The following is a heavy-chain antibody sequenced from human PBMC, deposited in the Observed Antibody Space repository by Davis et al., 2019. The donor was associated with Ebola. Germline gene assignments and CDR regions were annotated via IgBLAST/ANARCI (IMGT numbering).Heavy chain of an antibody. CDR2: INHSGST. V-gene: IGHV4-34*01. Sequence: MPSETLSLTCAVYGGSFSGYYWSWIRQPPGKGLEWIGEINHSGSTYYNPSLKSRVTISVDTSKNQFSLKLSSVTAADTAVYYCARLRPAFDPWGQGTLVTVSS. CDR3: ARLRPAFDP. J-gene: IGHJ5*02. CDR1: GGSFSGYY. D-gene: IGHD3-16*01.